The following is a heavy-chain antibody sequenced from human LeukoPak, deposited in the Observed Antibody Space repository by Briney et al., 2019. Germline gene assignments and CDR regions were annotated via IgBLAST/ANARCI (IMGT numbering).Heavy chain of an antibody. D-gene: IGHD3-10*01. CDR1: GYTFTSYY. CDR3: ARMGRSETYYNAWFDP. V-gene: IGHV1-46*01. J-gene: IGHJ5*02. Sequence: GASVKVSCKASGYTFTSYYIHWVRQAPGQGLEWMGIISPSGGSTRYAQKFQGRVTMTRDTSTSTVYMELSSLRSEDTAVYYCARMGRSETYYNAWFDPWGQGTLVTVSS. CDR2: ISPSGGST.